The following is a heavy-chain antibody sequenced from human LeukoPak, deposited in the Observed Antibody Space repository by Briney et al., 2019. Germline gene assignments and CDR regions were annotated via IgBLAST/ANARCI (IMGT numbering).Heavy chain of an antibody. V-gene: IGHV1-69*02. J-gene: IGHJ4*02. Sequence: SVKVSCKASGGTFSSYTISWVRQAPGQGLEWMGRIIPILGIANYAQKFQGRVTITADKSTSTAYMELSSLRSEDTAVYYCARGPGGMATIFDYWGQGTLVTVSS. CDR3: ARGPGGMATIFDY. CDR1: GGTFSSYT. CDR2: IIPILGIA. D-gene: IGHD5-24*01.